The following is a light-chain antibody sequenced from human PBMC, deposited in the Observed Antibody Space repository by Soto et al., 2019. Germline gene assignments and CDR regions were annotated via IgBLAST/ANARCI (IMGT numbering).Light chain of an antibody. CDR2: LNSGGTY. V-gene: IGLV4-69*01. CDR1: SGHSGYD. J-gene: IGLJ2*01. Sequence: QSVLTQSPSASASLGASVTLTCTLSSGHSGYDIAWHQQQPEKGPRYLMRLNSGGTYTRGDGIPDRFSGSSAGTERYLTISSLQSEDEAYYYCQNWGTGYRLFGGGTKVTVL. CDR3: QNWGTGYRL.